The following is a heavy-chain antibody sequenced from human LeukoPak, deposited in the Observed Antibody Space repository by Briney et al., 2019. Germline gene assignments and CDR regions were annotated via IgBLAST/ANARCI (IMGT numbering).Heavy chain of an antibody. CDR3: ARDRMDTGTYFDY. D-gene: IGHD5-18*01. V-gene: IGHV1-18*04. Sequence: ASVKVSCKASGYTFTGYYMHWVRQAPGQGLEWMGWISTYNGNTNYAQKLQGRVTMTTDTSTSTAYMELRSLRSDDTAMYYCARDRMDTGTYFDYWGQGTLVTVSS. CDR1: GYTFTGYY. J-gene: IGHJ4*02. CDR2: ISTYNGNT.